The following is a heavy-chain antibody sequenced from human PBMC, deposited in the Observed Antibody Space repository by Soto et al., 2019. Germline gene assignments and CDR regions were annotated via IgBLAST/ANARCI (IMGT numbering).Heavy chain of an antibody. D-gene: IGHD6-6*01. V-gene: IGHV1-8*01. J-gene: IGHJ4*02. Sequence: QVQLVQSGTEVKTPGASVKVSCKASGYTFTSHDINWVRQATGQGLEWMGWLNPYNGKTAYAQTFQGRVTMTWNATTGTVYLELSSLRSEDMAMYYCATVSSIAARRSFDSWGQGTLVTVSS. CDR1: GYTFTSHD. CDR2: LNPYNGKT. CDR3: ATVSSIAARRSFDS.